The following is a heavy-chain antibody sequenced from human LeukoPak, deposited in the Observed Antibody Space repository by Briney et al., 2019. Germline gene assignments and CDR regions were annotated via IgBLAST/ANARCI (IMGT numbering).Heavy chain of an antibody. D-gene: IGHD6-19*01. CDR1: GFTFSSYS. V-gene: IGHV3-21*01. CDR2: ISSSSSYI. Sequence: GGSLRLSCAASGFTFSSYSMNWVRQAPGKGLEWVSSISSSSSYIYYADSVKGRSTISRDNAKNSLHLQMNSLRAEDTAVYYCARVLLSSVVVAGTRTSSDYWGQGTLVTVSS. CDR3: ARVLLSSVVVAGTRTSSDY. J-gene: IGHJ4*02.